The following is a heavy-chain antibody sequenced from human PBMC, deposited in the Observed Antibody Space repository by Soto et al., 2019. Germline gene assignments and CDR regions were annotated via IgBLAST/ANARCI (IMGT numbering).Heavy chain of an antibody. CDR1: GGFISSSSYY. CDR2: IYYSGST. Sequence: KSSETLSLTCTVSGGFISSSSYYWGWIRQPPGKGLEWIGSIYYSGSTYYNPSLKSRVTISVDTSKNPFSLKLSSVTAADTAVYYCARRPIVGANAVFDYWGQGTLVTVS. J-gene: IGHJ4*02. V-gene: IGHV4-39*01. CDR3: ARRPIVGANAVFDY. D-gene: IGHD1-26*01.